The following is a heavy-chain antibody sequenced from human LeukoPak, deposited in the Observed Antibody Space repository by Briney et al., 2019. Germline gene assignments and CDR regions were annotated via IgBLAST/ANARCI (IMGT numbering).Heavy chain of an antibody. J-gene: IGHJ4*02. CDR3: AKGRLTTTVTTGGFDY. D-gene: IGHD4-17*01. CDR1: GFTLSSYA. Sequence: GGSLRLSCAASGFTLSSYAMSWVRQAPGKGLERVSAISGSGGSAYYADSVKGRFTISRDNSKNTLYLQMNSLRAEDTAVYYCAKGRLTTTVTTGGFDYWGQGTLVTVSS. CDR2: ISGSGGSA. V-gene: IGHV3-23*01.